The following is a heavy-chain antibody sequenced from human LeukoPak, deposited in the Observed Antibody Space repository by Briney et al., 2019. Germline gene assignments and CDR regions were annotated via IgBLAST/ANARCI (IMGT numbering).Heavy chain of an antibody. J-gene: IGHJ3*02. CDR3: ALYYDFWSGYSGAFDI. CDR1: GGTFSSYA. Sequence: ASVKVSCKASGGTFSSYAISRVRQAPGQGLEWMGRIIPILGIANYAQKFQGRVTITADKSTSTAYMELSSLRSEDTAVYCCALYYDFWSGYSGAFDIWGQGTMVTVSS. CDR2: IIPILGIA. D-gene: IGHD3-3*01. V-gene: IGHV1-69*04.